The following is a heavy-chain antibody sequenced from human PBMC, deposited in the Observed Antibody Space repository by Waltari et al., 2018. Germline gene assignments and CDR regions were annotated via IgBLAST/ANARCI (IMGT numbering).Heavy chain of an antibody. CDR2: IGDKGRSYGT. V-gene: IGHV3-73*01. J-gene: IGHJ4*02. Sequence: EVQLVESGGGLVQPGGSLKLSCAASGFTFSDFPIHWVRQAAGKGVEWRSRIGDKGRSYGTSYAVSVRGRFTLSRDDSTITASLQMNSLETGDTAVYYCTRQSQPIHDNWGQGTLVTVSS. CDR1: GFTFSDFP. CDR3: TRQSQPIHDN.